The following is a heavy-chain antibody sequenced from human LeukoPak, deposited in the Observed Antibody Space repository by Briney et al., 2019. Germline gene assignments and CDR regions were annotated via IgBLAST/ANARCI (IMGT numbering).Heavy chain of an antibody. J-gene: IGHJ3*02. D-gene: IGHD3-22*01. CDR3: ARDPSTNNPDYYDSSGYYFVRAFDI. Sequence: ASVKVSCKASGYTFTGYYMHWVRQAPGQGLEWMGWINPNSGGTNYAQKFQGRVTMTRDTSISTAYMELSSLRSEDTAVCYCARDPSTNNPDYYDSSGYYFVRAFDIWGQGTMVTVSS. CDR1: GYTFTGYY. CDR2: INPNSGGT. V-gene: IGHV1-2*02.